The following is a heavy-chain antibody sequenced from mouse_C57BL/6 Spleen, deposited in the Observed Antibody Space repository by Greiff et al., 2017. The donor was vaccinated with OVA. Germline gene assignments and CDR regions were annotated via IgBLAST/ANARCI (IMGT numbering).Heavy chain of an antibody. CDR2: ISYDGSN. D-gene: IGHD2-12*01. J-gene: IGHJ3*01. V-gene: IGHV3-6*01. CDR3: STAYDGVFAY. Sequence: VQLQQSGPGLVKPSQSLSLTCSVTGYSITSGYYWNWIRQFPGNKLEWMGYISYDGSNNYTPSLKNRISITRDTSKNQFFLKLNSVTTEDTATYYCSTAYDGVFAYWGQGTLVTVSA. CDR1: GYSITSGYY.